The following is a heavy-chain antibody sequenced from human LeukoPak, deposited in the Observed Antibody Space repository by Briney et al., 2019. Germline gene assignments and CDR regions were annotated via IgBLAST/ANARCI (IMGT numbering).Heavy chain of an antibody. CDR2: ISHSGST. V-gene: IGHV4-59*12. CDR1: GGSISSYY. Sequence: SETLSLTCTVSGGSISSYYWSWIRQPPGKGLEWIGYISHSGSTKYNPSLKSRVTISVDTSKNQFSLKLSSVTAADTAVYYCARGLAYYDFWSGPGGYYYYMDVWGKGTTVTVSS. J-gene: IGHJ6*03. CDR3: ARGLAYYDFWSGPGGYYYYMDV. D-gene: IGHD3-3*01.